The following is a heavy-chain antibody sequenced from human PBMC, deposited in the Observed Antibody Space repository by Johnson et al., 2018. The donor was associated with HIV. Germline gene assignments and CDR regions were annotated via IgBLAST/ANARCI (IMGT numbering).Heavy chain of an antibody. CDR3: AKDSPPPVAFDI. Sequence: VLLVESGGGVVQPGRSLRLSCAASGFTFSSYPMHWVRQAPGKGLEWVSDVNWNGARTGYADSVKGRFTISRDNAKNSLYLQMNSLRAEDTALYYCAKDSPPPVAFDIWGQGTMVTVSS. CDR1: GFTFSSYP. CDR2: VNWNGART. J-gene: IGHJ3*02. V-gene: IGHV3-20*04.